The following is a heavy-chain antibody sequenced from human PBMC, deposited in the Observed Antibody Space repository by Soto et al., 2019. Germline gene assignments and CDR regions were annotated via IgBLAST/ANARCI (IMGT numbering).Heavy chain of an antibody. D-gene: IGHD6-13*01. Sequence: GGSLRLSCAASGVTCSSYAMSWVRQAPGKGLEGVSGISGSGDNTYYADSVRGRFTISRDNSKNTLYLQMNSLRAGDTAVYYCAKDKRGSSWNDAFDIWGHGTMVTVSS. CDR2: ISGSGDNT. V-gene: IGHV3-23*01. CDR1: GVTCSSYA. J-gene: IGHJ3*02. CDR3: AKDKRGSSWNDAFDI.